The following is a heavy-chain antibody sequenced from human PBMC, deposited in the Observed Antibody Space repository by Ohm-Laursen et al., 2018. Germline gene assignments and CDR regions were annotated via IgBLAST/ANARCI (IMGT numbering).Heavy chain of an antibody. Sequence: SLRLSCTASGFTFSTYAMNWVRQAPGKGLEWVSFIGASAATYYADSVTGRFTISRDNSKNTVYLQLNSLRAEDTALYYCVKAILGARSAFDIWGQGAMVTVSS. CDR1: GFTFSTYA. D-gene: IGHD1-26*01. J-gene: IGHJ3*02. V-gene: IGHV3-23*01. CDR2: IGASAAT. CDR3: VKAILGARSAFDI.